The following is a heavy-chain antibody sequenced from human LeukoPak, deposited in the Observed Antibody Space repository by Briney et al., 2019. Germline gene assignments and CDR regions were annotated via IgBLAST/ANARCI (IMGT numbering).Heavy chain of an antibody. CDR2: IYHSGST. CDR1: GYSISSGYY. J-gene: IGHJ4*02. Sequence: SETLSLTCTVSGYSISSGYYWGWIRQPPGKGLEWIGSIYHSGSTYYNPSLKSRVTISVDTSKNQFSLELSSVTAADTAVYYCAREFPTDYWGQGTLVTVSS. CDR3: AREFPTDY. V-gene: IGHV4-38-2*02.